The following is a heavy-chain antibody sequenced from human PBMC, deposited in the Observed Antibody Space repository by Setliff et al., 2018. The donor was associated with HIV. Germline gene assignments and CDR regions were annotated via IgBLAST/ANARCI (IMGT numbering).Heavy chain of an antibody. D-gene: IGHD1-7*01. CDR1: GGSFSSGNYY. CDR2: MSYSGTT. Sequence: SETLSLTCTVSGGSFSSGNYYWAWIRQPPGEGLEWIGGMSYSGTTYYNPSLKSRVTMSVDTSKNQFSLRLSSVTAADTAMYFCARKGDWNFPYDFWGQGRLVTAPQ. CDR3: ARKGDWNFPYDF. V-gene: IGHV4-39*01. J-gene: IGHJ4*02.